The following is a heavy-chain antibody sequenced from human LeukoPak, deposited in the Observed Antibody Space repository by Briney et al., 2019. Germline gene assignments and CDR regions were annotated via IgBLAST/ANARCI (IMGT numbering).Heavy chain of an antibody. D-gene: IGHD3-10*01. CDR3: ARTGGYYYLYYYHGMDV. CDR1: GGSLSRGDYY. CDR2: IYHSGTT. Sequence: SETLSLTCTLSGGSLSRGDYYWSWIRQSPGKGLEWIGYIYHSGTTYYNPSLKSRLSMSVDTSKNQFSLNLTSVTPADTAVYYCARTGGYYYLYYYHGMDVWGQGTTVTVSS. J-gene: IGHJ6*02. V-gene: IGHV4-30-4*01.